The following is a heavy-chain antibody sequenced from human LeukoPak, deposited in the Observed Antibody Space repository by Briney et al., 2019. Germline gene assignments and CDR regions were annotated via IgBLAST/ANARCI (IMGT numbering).Heavy chain of an antibody. CDR2: ISGSGGNT. CDR3: AKSGYCSGGSCYYYYYMDV. J-gene: IGHJ6*03. V-gene: IGHV3-23*01. D-gene: IGHD2-15*01. CDR1: GFTFSSYA. Sequence: GGSLRLSCAASGFTFSSYATSWVRQAPGKGLEWVSAISGSGGNTYYADSVKGRFTISRDNSKNTLYLQMNSLRAEDTAVYYCAKSGYCSGGSCYYYYYMDVWGKGTTVTVSS.